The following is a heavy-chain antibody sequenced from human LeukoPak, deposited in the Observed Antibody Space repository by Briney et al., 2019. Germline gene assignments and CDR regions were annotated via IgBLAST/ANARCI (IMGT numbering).Heavy chain of an antibody. J-gene: IGHJ4*02. D-gene: IGHD3-22*01. CDR2: ITTSGATT. CDR3: SIMHGYYDGSGYWVQ. CDR1: GFTFSSYG. V-gene: IGHV3-23*01. Sequence: GGSLRLSCAASGFTFSSYGMSWVRQAPGKGLEWVSFITTSGATTSYADSVKGRFTISRDNPRNTLYMQMNSLRDEDTALYYCSIMHGYYDGSGYWVQWGQGTLVTVSS.